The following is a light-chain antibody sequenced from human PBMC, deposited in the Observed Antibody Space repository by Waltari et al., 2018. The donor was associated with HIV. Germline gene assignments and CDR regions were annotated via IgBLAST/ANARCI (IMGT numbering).Light chain of an antibody. CDR2: DVT. Sequence: QSALTQPASVSGSPGQSITISCTETNSDVGGYRYVSWYQQHPGKAPKLMIYDVTKRPSGVSNRFSGSKSGDTASLTISGLQAEDEADYYCTSYTVINTHYVFGTETKVTVL. V-gene: IGLV2-14*03. J-gene: IGLJ1*01. CDR3: TSYTVINTHYV. CDR1: NSDVGGYRY.